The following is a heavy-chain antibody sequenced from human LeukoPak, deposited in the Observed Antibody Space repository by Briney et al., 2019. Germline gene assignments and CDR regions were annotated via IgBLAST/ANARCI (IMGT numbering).Heavy chain of an antibody. CDR1: VGSINSYY. D-gene: IGHD2-15*01. V-gene: IGHV4-59*08. J-gene: IGHJ3*02. CDR2: IYYSGST. CDR3: VRHLSAGRPAFDI. Sequence: PSETLSLTCTVSVGSINSYYWSWIRQPPGKGLEWIWYIYYSGSTNYNPSLKSRVTISVDTTNNKFSLKLTSLAAADTAVYFCVRHLSAGRPAFDIWGQGTMVTVSS.